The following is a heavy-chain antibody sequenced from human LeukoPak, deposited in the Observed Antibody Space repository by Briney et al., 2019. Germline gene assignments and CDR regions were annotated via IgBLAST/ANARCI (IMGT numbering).Heavy chain of an antibody. CDR1: GFTFSSYS. CDR2: TSSSSSYI. D-gene: IGHD6-19*01. J-gene: IGHJ4*02. CDR3: AREPGSGWYA. V-gene: IGHV3-21*01. Sequence: TGGSLRLSCAASGFTFSSYSMNWVRQAPGRGLEWVSSTSSSSSYIYYADSVKGRFTISRDNAKNSLYLQMNSLRAEDTAVYYCAREPGSGWYAWGQGTLVTVSS.